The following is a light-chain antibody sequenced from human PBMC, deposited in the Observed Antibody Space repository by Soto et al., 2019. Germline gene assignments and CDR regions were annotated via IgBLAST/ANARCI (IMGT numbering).Light chain of an antibody. CDR2: DAS. CDR1: QSVSSY. Sequence: EIVLTQSPATLSLSPGERATLSCRASQSVSSYLAWYQQKPGQAPRLLIYDASNWATGIPARFSGSGSGTDFTLTISSLEPEDFAVYYCQQRSNWPPKFGGGTKVEIK. V-gene: IGKV3-11*01. J-gene: IGKJ4*02. CDR3: QQRSNWPPK.